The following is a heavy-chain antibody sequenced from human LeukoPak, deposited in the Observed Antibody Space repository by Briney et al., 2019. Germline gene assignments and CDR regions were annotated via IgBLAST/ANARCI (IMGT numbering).Heavy chain of an antibody. CDR3: ARDKWLYCSSTSCYRGLDY. CDR2: ISSSGGTI. D-gene: IGHD2-2*02. Sequence: GGSLRLSCAASGFTFSDYYMSWIRQAPGKGLEWVSYISSSGGTIYYADSVKGRFTISRDNAKNSLYLQMNSLRAEDTAVYYCARDKWLYCSSTSCYRGLDYWGQGTLVTVSS. V-gene: IGHV3-11*01. CDR1: GFTFSDYY. J-gene: IGHJ4*02.